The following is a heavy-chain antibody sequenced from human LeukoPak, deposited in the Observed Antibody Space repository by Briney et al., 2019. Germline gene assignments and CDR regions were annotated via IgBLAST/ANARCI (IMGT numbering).Heavy chain of an antibody. Sequence: SETLSLTCTVSGGSISSGGYYWSWIRQHPGKGLEWIGYIYYSGGTYYNPSLKSRVTISVDTSKNQFSLKLSSVTAADTAVYYCARRTIFGVAPFDYWGQGTLVTVSS. V-gene: IGHV4-31*03. J-gene: IGHJ4*02. CDR2: IYYSGGT. CDR3: ARRTIFGVAPFDY. CDR1: GGSISSGGYY. D-gene: IGHD3-3*01.